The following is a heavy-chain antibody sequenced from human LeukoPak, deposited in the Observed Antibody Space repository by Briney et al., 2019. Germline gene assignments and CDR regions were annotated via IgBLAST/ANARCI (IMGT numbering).Heavy chain of an antibody. J-gene: IGHJ4*02. CDR1: GFTFSSYA. CDR2: ISGSGGST. CDR3: AKDGSSWYDSVPIRGY. D-gene: IGHD6-13*01. V-gene: IGHV3-23*01. Sequence: PGGSLRLSCAASGFTFSSYAMSWVRQAPGKGLEWVSAISGSGGSTYYADSVKGRFTISRDNSKNTLYLQMNSLRAEDTAVYYCAKDGSSWYDSVPIRGYWGQGTLVTVSS.